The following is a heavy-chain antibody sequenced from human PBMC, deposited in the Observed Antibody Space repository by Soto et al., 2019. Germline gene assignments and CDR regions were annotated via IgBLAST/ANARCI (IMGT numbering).Heavy chain of an antibody. CDR3: ARELAFRDYYYGMDV. CDR2: ISYDGSNK. D-gene: IGHD3-3*02. Sequence: GGSLRLSCAASGFTFSSYAMHWVRQAPGKGLEWVAVISYDGSNKYYADSVKGRFTISRDNSKNTLYLQMNSLRAEDTAVYYCARELAFRDYYYGMDVWGQGTTVTVSS. J-gene: IGHJ6*02. CDR1: GFTFSSYA. V-gene: IGHV3-30-3*01.